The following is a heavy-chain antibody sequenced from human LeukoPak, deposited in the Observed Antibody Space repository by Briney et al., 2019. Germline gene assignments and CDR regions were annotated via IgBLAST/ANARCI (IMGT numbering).Heavy chain of an antibody. CDR2: IYYSGST. CDR3: AREKSGYYYAFTDY. D-gene: IGHD3-22*01. J-gene: IGHJ4*02. V-gene: IGHV4-30-4*01. CDR1: GGSISSGDYY. Sequence: SETPSLTCTVSGGSISSGDYYWSWIRQPPGKGLGWIGYIYYSGSTYYNPSLKSRVTISVDTSKNQFSLKLSSVTAADTAVYYCAREKSGYYYAFTDYWGQGTLVTVSS.